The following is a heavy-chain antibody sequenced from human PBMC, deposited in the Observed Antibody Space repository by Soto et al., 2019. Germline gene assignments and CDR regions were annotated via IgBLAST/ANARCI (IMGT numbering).Heavy chain of an antibody. CDR2: IWYDGSNK. D-gene: IGHD5-12*01. CDR3: ARDYQAVATIYLLDY. V-gene: IGHV3-33*01. Sequence: GGSLRLSCAASGFIFSSYGMRWVRQAPGKGLEWVAVIWYDGSNKYYADSVKGRFTISRDNSKNTLYLQMNSLRAEDTAVYYCARDYQAVATIYLLDYWGQGTLVTVSS. CDR1: GFIFSSYG. J-gene: IGHJ4*02.